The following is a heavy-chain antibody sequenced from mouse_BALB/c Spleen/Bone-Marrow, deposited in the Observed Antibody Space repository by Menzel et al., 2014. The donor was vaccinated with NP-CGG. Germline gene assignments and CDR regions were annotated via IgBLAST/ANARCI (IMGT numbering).Heavy chain of an antibody. CDR1: GYSFTGYT. Sequence: FPLPQSGPALVKPGTSMKISCKASGYSFTGYTMNWVKQGHGKNLEWIGLINPYRGGTTYNQKFKVKATLPVDKSSSTADMELLSLTSEDSAVYDWARQGHYYGYSYALDYWGQGTAGTGSS. J-gene: IGHJ4*01. CDR3: ARQGHYYGYSYALDY. D-gene: IGHD1-2*01. V-gene: IGHV1-18*01. CDR2: INPYRGGT.